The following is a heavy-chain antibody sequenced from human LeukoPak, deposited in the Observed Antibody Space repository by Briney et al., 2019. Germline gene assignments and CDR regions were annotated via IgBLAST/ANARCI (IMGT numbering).Heavy chain of an antibody. CDR2: ISTSSSYT. CDR1: GVTVSSNY. CDR3: ARGHYGLDV. J-gene: IGHJ6*02. V-gene: IGHV3-11*05. Sequence: GGSLRLSCAASGVTVSSNYMSWVRQAPGTGLEWVSYISTSSSYTDYADSVKGRFTISRDDAKDSLFLQMNSLRAEDTAVYYCARGHYGLDVWGQGTAVTVSS.